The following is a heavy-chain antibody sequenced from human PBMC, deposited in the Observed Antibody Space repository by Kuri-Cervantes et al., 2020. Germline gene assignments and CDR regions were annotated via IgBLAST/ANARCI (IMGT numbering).Heavy chain of an antibody. CDR2: IYHSGST. CDR1: GYSISSGYY. D-gene: IGHD3-16*01. V-gene: IGHV4-38-2*01. J-gene: IGHJ4*02. Sequence: SETLSLTCAVSGYSISSGYYWGWIRQPPGKGLEWIGSIYHSGSTYYNPSLKSRVTMSIDTSKNQFSLRLSSLTAADTAVYYCLTMFSGYAYVDYWGQGTPVTVSS. CDR3: LTMFSGYAYVDY.